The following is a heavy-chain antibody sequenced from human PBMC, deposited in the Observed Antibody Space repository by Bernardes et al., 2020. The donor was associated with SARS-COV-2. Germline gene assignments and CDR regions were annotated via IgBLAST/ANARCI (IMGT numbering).Heavy chain of an antibody. D-gene: IGHD6-13*01. CDR3: AREPGGYTSSWWDPDGIDV. CDR1: GGSISSYY. J-gene: IGHJ3*01. Sequence: SETLSLTCTVSGGSISSYYWSWIRQPPGKGLEWIGYISYSGSTNYNPSLKSRVTISVDTSKNQFSLKLSSVTAADTAVYYCAREPGGYTSSWWDPDGIDVWGQGTMVTVSS. CDR2: ISYSGST. V-gene: IGHV4-59*01.